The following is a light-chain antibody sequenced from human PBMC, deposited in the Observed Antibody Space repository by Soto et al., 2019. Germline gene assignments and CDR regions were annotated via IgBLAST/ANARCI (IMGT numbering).Light chain of an antibody. CDR2: DAS. J-gene: IGKJ1*01. CDR1: QDISNY. Sequence: DLQMNQSPSSLSASVGDRVTITCQASQDISNYLNWYQQKPGKAPKLLIYDASNLETGVPSRFSGSGSGTDFTFTISSLQPEDIATYYCQQYDNLWTFGQGTKVEIK. V-gene: IGKV1-33*01. CDR3: QQYDNLWT.